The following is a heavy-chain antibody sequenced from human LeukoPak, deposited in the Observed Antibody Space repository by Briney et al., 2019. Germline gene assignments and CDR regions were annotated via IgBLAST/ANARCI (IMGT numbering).Heavy chain of an antibody. D-gene: IGHD2-21*02. CDR3: ARYQHRDGDWYFDL. CDR1: GGYISTYY. Sequence: SETLPMTCTVAGGYISTYYCSCIRPPACPRLHSIGRVYPSQTTYSNPSRTGRVSVSIDEFKNQVSLKLTSVTAADTAVYYCARYQHRDGDWYFDLCGRGTLVTGSP. J-gene: IGHJ2*01. CDR2: VYPSQTT. V-gene: IGHV4-4*07.